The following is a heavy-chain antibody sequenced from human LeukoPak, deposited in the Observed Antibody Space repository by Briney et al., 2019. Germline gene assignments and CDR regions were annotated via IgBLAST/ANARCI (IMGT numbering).Heavy chain of an antibody. D-gene: IGHD6-13*01. V-gene: IGHV3-21*01. CDR3: AREGAASYYMDV. CDR2: INSSSSYI. Sequence: GGSLRLSCAASGFAFSSYSMNWVRQAPGKGLEWVSSINSSSSYIYYADSVKGRFTIFRDNAKNSLYMQMNSLRAEDAAVYYCAREGAASYYMDVWGKGTTVTVSS. CDR1: GFAFSSYS. J-gene: IGHJ6*03.